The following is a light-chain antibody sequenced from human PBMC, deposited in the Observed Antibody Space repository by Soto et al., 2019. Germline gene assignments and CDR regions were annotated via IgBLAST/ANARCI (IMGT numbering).Light chain of an antibody. CDR2: GNT. V-gene: IGLV1-40*01. Sequence: QSVLTQPPSVSGAPGQRVTISCTGGDSNLGAGYDVHWYQELPGTAPKRLIYGNTIRPSGVPDRFSGSKSGTSASLAIAGLQAEDEGDYYCQSYDSSLSGLYVFGTGTKLTVL. CDR1: DSNLGAGYD. CDR3: QSYDSSLSGLYV. J-gene: IGLJ1*01.